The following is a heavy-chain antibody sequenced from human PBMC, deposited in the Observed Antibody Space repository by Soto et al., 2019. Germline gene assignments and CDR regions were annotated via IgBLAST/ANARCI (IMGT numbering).Heavy chain of an antibody. J-gene: IGHJ4*02. CDR1: GFSFSIHA. Sequence: GGSLRLSCAAPGFSFSIHALHWIRQAPGEGLEWVAVMSPNGENQYYADSVKGRFTISRDTSKSTLSLQMTSLRPEDTAVYYCASGAAFYYDTSRYWGQGTLVTVSS. V-gene: IGHV3-30*04. CDR3: ASGAAFYYDTSRY. D-gene: IGHD3-22*01. CDR2: MSPNGENQ.